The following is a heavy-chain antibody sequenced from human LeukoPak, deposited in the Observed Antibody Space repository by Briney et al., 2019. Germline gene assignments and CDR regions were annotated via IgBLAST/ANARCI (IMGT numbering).Heavy chain of an antibody. CDR1: GFTFSSYA. V-gene: IGHV3-30-3*01. CDR3: ARDTDYYGSGGYPN. D-gene: IGHD3-10*01. J-gene: IGHJ4*02. Sequence: GGSLRLSCAASGFTFSSYAMHWVRQAPGKGLEWVAVISYDGSNKYYADSVKGRFTISRDNSKNTLYLQMNSLRAEDTAVYYCARDTDYYGSGGYPNWGQGTLVTVSS. CDR2: ISYDGSNK.